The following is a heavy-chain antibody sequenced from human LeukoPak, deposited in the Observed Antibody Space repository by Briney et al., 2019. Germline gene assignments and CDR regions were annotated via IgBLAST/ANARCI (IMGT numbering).Heavy chain of an antibody. D-gene: IGHD4-17*01. CDR3: AKGTSPYGDYADY. Sequence: GGSLRLSCAASGFTFSSYAMSWVRQAPGKGLEWVPAISGSGGDTYYADSVKGRFTISRDNSKNTLYLQMNSLRADDTAVYYCAKGTSPYGDYADYWGQGTLVTVSS. J-gene: IGHJ4*02. CDR1: GFTFSSYA. V-gene: IGHV3-23*01. CDR2: ISGSGGDT.